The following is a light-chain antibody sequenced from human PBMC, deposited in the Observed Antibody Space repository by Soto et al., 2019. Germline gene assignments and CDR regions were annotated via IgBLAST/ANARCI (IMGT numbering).Light chain of an antibody. Sequence: DIQMTQSPSSLSAFIGDRATITCRASRSIGDYLNWYHHQPGRTPRLLLYHASTLQSRISSRFSGSGSGTHFSLSVSRLQPEDFATYYCQQGFSTPQSFVRGTKLEIK. CDR2: HAS. CDR3: QQGFSTPQS. V-gene: IGKV1-39*01. J-gene: IGKJ2*03. CDR1: RSIGDY.